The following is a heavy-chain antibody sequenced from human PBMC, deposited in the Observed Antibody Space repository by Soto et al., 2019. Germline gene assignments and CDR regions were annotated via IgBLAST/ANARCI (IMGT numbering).Heavy chain of an antibody. V-gene: IGHV1-69*01. CDR2: IIPVFGTP. CDR3: ATRAGGSFHFDY. CDR1: GGSFNNYA. D-gene: IGHD1-26*01. J-gene: IGHJ4*02. Sequence: QVQLVQSGAEVKKPGSSVKVSCKASGGSFNNYAISWVRQAPGQGLEWMGGIIPVFGTPNYAQKFQGRLTIIAGEYTNTASMELSSLRSEDTALYYWATRAGGSFHFDYWRQGTLFSVAS.